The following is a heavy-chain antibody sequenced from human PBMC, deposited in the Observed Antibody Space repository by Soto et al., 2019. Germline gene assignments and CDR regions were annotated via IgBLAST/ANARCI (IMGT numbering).Heavy chain of an antibody. D-gene: IGHD2-15*01. CDR3: TTDSTQTFCDGGRCYFVQTKIHDS. V-gene: IGHV3-15*01. CDR2: IKSKSAGGTT. Sequence: EVQLVESGGGLVKPGGSLRLSCAASGFTFTNGWMSWVRQAPGKGLEWVGRIKSKSAGGTTDYIAPVKGRLTISRDDSEDLMFVQMNSLKTEHTAVYYCTTDSTQTFCDGGRCYFVQTKIHDSWGQGSLVTVSS. CDR1: GFTFTNGW. J-gene: IGHJ4*02.